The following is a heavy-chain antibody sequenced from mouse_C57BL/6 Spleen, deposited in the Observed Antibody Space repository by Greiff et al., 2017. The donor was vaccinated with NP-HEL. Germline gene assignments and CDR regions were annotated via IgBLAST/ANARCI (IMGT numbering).Heavy chain of an antibody. J-gene: IGHJ4*01. D-gene: IGHD1-1*01. V-gene: IGHV1-62-2*01. Sequence: VQLQESGAELVKPGASVKLSCKASGYTFTEYTIHWVKQRSGQGLEWIGWFYPGSGSIKYNEKFKDKATLTADKSSSTVYMELSRLTSEDSAVYFCARHEADYYGSIPYAMYYWGKGTSVTVSS. CDR1: GYTFTEYT. CDR2: FYPGSGSI. CDR3: ARHEADYYGSIPYAMYY.